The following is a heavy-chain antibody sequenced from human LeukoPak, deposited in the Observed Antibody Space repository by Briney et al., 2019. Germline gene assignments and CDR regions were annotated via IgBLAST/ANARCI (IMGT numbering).Heavy chain of an antibody. V-gene: IGHV3-11*01. Sequence: GGSLRLSCAASGFRFSDYYMSWIRQAPGKGLEWVSSISRGGNSKYSADSVKGRFTISRDNAKNSLDLQMDSLRAEDTAVYYCAKSHVSTATGTGRYFDYCGQGTLVTVSP. D-gene: IGHD3-9*01. J-gene: IGHJ4*02. CDR3: AKSHVSTATGTGRYFDY. CDR1: GFRFSDYY. CDR2: ISRGGNSK.